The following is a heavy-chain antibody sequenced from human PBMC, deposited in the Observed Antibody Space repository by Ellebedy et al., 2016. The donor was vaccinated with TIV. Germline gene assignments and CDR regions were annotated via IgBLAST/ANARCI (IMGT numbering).Heavy chain of an antibody. D-gene: IGHD3-16*01. J-gene: IGHJ5*01. CDR2: LSGSADST. Sequence: GESLKTSCKSSCFPFDSYGMTCVRQAPAKGREWVASLSGSADSTAYADSEKGRFSISRDNAKNTLFLQMSSLTVEDTAVYFCAKELFSYGPWPFNSWGQGTLVIVSS. V-gene: IGHV3-23*01. CDR1: CFPFDSYG. CDR3: AKELFSYGPWPFNS.